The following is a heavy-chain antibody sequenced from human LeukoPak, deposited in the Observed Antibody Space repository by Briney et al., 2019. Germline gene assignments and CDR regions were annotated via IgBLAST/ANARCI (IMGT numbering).Heavy chain of an antibody. CDR1: GGSISSSSYY. CDR3: ARGVVFWSGIFDY. CDR2: MSYSGNT. V-gene: IGHV4-39*01. Sequence: SETLSLTCTVSGGSISSSSYYWGWIRQPPGKGLEWIGSMSYSGNTHYNPSLKSRVTISVDTAKNQFSLNVNSVTAADTAVYYCARGVVFWSGIFDYWGQGTLVTVSS. D-gene: IGHD3-3*01. J-gene: IGHJ4*02.